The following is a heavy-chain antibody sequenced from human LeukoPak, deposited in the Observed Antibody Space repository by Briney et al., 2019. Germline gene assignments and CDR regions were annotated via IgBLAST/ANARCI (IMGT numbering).Heavy chain of an antibody. CDR1: GYTFTSYD. J-gene: IGHJ3*02. V-gene: IGHV1-8*01. Sequence: GASVKVSYKASGYTFTSYDINWVRQATGQGLEWMGWMNPNSGNTGYAQKFQGRVTMTRNTSISTAYMELSSLRSEDTAVYYCARGSGTYYDYVWGSYRQPPNAFDIWGQGTMVTVSS. D-gene: IGHD3-16*02. CDR2: MNPNSGNT. CDR3: ARGSGTYYDYVWGSYRQPPNAFDI.